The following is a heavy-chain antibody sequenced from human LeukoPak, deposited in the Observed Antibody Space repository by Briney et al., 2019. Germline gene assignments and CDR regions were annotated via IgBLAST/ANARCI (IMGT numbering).Heavy chain of an antibody. CDR2: ISYDGSNK. CDR1: GFTFSSYA. J-gene: IGHJ4*02. V-gene: IGHV3-30*01. D-gene: IGHD3-3*02. CDR3: AREDHFWTLDY. Sequence: PGGSLRLSCAASGFTFSSYAMHWVRQAPGKGLEWVAVISYDGSNKYYADSVKGRFTISRDNSKNTLYLQMNSLRAEDTAVYYCAREDHFWTLDYWGQGTLVTVSS.